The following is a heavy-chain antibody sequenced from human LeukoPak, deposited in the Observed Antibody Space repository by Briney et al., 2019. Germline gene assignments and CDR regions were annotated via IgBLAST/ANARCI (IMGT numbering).Heavy chain of an antibody. CDR3: ARARGNTYGYFEY. J-gene: IGHJ4*02. Sequence: GGSLRLSCAASGLTLSGYWMHWVRQAPGKGLVWVPRINGDASSTSYADSVKGRFTISRDNAKSTLYLQMNSLRDEDTAVYYCARARGNTYGYFEYWGQGTLVTVSS. CDR2: INGDASST. V-gene: IGHV3-74*01. CDR1: GLTLSGYW. D-gene: IGHD5-18*01.